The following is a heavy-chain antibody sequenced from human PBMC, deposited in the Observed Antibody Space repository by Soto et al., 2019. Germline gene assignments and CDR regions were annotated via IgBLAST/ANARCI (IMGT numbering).Heavy chain of an antibody. CDR2: ISSSSSTT. J-gene: IGHJ4*02. CDR3: ASVADYYDSSGYYGGVREAFDY. D-gene: IGHD3-22*01. CDR1: GFTFSDYY. V-gene: IGHV3-11*06. Sequence: GGTLRLSCAASGFTFSDYYLCWFRQASGQGLVWDSYISSSSSTTNYAASVKGRFTISRDNAKNTLYLQMNSLRAEDTAVYYCASVADYYDSSGYYGGVREAFDYWGQGTLVTVSS.